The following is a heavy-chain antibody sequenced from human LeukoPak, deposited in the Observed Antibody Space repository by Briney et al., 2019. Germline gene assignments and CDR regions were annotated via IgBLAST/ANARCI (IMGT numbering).Heavy chain of an antibody. CDR1: GFTFSSYG. J-gene: IGHJ3*02. D-gene: IGHD2-2*01. V-gene: IGHV3-30*18. Sequence: GGSLRLSCAASGFTFSSYGMHWVRQAPGKGLEWVAVISYDGSNKYYADSVKGRFTISRDNSKNTLYLQMNSLRAEDTAVYYCAKEGGVGYCSSTSCYSDAFDIWGQGTMVTVSS. CDR3: AKEGGVGYCSSTSCYSDAFDI. CDR2: ISYDGSNK.